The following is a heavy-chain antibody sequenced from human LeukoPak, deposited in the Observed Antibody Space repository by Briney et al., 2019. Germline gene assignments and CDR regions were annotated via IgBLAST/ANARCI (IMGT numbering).Heavy chain of an antibody. Sequence: SGGSLRLSCAASGFAFSNYAMAWVRKAPGKEPEWVSVITGGGADTYQIDSVKGRFTISRDNSKNTLYLQMNSLRAEDTAVYFCAKGTLGHCNGASCYPLDYWGQGTLVTVSS. D-gene: IGHD2-15*01. CDR1: GFAFSNYA. J-gene: IGHJ4*02. V-gene: IGHV3-23*01. CDR2: ITGGGADT. CDR3: AKGTLGHCNGASCYPLDY.